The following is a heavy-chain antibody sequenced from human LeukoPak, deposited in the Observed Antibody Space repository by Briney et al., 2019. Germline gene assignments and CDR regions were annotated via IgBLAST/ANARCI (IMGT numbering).Heavy chain of an antibody. V-gene: IGHV3-74*01. Sequence: GGSPRLSCAASGFTFSSYWMHWVRQAPGKGLVWVSRIRGDGSSTTYADSVKGRFTISRDNAKNTLYLQMNSLRAEDTAVYFCARDQLYCSGGTCYFEYWGQGTLVTVSS. CDR1: GFTFSSYW. CDR2: IRGDGSST. CDR3: ARDQLYCSGGTCYFEY. J-gene: IGHJ4*02. D-gene: IGHD2-15*01.